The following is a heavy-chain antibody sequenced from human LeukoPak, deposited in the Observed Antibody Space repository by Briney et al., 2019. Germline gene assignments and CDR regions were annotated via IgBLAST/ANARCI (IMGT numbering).Heavy chain of an antibody. D-gene: IGHD6-19*01. Sequence: ASVKVSCKVSGKTLTELTMHWVRQGPATGLEWMGGFDPEDGVTICAQKSQGRIIMTADKSTDTAYMELSSLRSEDTAVYYCASSGSNGWYGGADAFDIWGQGTMVTVSS. J-gene: IGHJ3*02. V-gene: IGHV1-24*01. CDR3: ASSGSNGWYGGADAFDI. CDR2: FDPEDGVT. CDR1: GKTLTELT.